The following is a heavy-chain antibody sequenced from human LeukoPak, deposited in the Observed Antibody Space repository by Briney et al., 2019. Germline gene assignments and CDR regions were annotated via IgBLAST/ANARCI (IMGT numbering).Heavy chain of an antibody. J-gene: IGHJ4*02. Sequence: GGSLRLSCAAPGFTFSSYGMHWVCQAPGKGLEWVAVISYDGSNEYYADSVKGRSTISRDNSKNTLYLQMNSLRAEDTAVYYCAKVSDYVWGSYGYWGQGTLVTVSS. CDR2: ISYDGSNE. CDR3: AKVSDYVWGSYGY. D-gene: IGHD3-16*01. CDR1: GFTFSSYG. V-gene: IGHV3-30*18.